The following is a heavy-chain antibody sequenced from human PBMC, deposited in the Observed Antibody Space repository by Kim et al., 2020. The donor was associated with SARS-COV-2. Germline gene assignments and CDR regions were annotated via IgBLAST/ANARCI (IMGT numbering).Heavy chain of an antibody. D-gene: IGHD6-13*01. V-gene: IGHV3-30*07. J-gene: IGHJ4*02. CDR3: ARGVMWQQLVRGYFDY. Sequence: LKGPFTISRDNSKNTLYLQMTSLGAEDTAVYYCARGVMWQQLVRGYFDYGGQGTLVTVSS.